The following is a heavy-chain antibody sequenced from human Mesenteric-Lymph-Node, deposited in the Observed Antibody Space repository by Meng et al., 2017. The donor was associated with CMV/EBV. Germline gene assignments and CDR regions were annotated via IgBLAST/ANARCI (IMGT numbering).Heavy chain of an antibody. D-gene: IGHD2-2*01. V-gene: IGHV3-7*01. CDR3: AKDSYCSSTSCYFGHRSPYYYYGMDV. Sequence: GGSLRLSCVASGFTFSSYWMSWVRQAPGKGLEWVANIKQDESEKYYVDSVKGRFTISRDNAKNSLYLQMNSLRAEDTAVYYCAKDSYCSSTSCYFGHRSPYYYYGMDVWGQGTTVTVSS. CDR2: IKQDESEK. J-gene: IGHJ6*02. CDR1: GFTFSSYW.